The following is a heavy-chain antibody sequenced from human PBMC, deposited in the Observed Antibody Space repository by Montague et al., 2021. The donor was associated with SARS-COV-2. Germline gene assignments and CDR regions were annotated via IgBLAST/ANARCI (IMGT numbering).Heavy chain of an antibody. D-gene: IGHD3-9*01. CDR3: ARTRYVGILYYYYGMDV. Sequence: PALVKPTQTLTLTCTFSGFSLSTSGMCVSWIRQPPGKALEWLARIDWDDDKYYSTSLKTRLTISKDTSKNQVVLTMTNMDPVDTATYYCARTRYVGILYYYYGMDVWGQGTTVTVPS. CDR1: GFSLSTSGMC. V-gene: IGHV2-70*11. J-gene: IGHJ6*02. CDR2: IDWDDDK.